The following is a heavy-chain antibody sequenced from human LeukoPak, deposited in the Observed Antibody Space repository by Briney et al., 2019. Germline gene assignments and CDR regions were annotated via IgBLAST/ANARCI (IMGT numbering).Heavy chain of an antibody. CDR2: ISSSSSYI. CDR3: ASTIPNTAMVTGN. CDR1: GFTFSSYG. J-gene: IGHJ4*02. D-gene: IGHD5-18*01. Sequence: GGSLRLSCAASGFTFSSYGMHWVRQAPGKGLEWVSSISSSSSYIYYADSVKGRFTISRDNAKNSLYLQMNSLRAEDTAVYYCASTIPNTAMVTGNWGQGTLVTVSS. V-gene: IGHV3-21*01.